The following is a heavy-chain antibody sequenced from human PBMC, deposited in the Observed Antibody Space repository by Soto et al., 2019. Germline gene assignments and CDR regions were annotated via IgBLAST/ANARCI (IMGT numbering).Heavy chain of an antibody. CDR2: INGYNGNT. V-gene: IGHV1-18*01. J-gene: IGHJ6*02. Sequence: QVQLVQSGAEVKKPGASVKVSCKASGYTFTSYGITWVRQAPGQGLEWLGWINGYNGNTNYAQKLQGRVTMTTDTSTSTAYMELRSLRSDDTAVYYCARMGDIPYYYYGMDVWGPGTTVTVSS. CDR1: GYTFTSYG. D-gene: IGHD3-16*01. CDR3: ARMGDIPYYYYGMDV.